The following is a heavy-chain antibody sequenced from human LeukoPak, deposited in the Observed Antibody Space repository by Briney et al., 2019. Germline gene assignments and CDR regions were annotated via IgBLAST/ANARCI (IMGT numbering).Heavy chain of an antibody. D-gene: IGHD4-11*01. CDR2: INHSGST. Sequence: PSETLSLTCAVYGGSFSGYYWSWIRQPPGKGLEWIGEINHSGSTNYNPSLKSRVTISVDTSKNQFSLKLSSVTAADTAVYYCARVPPNSRYSNYRRGWFDPWGQGTLVTVSS. CDR1: GGSFSGYY. CDR3: ARVPPNSRYSNYRRGWFDP. V-gene: IGHV4-34*01. J-gene: IGHJ5*02.